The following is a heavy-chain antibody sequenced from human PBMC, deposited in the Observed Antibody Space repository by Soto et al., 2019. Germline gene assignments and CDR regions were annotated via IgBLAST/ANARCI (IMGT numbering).Heavy chain of an antibody. V-gene: IGHV3-23*01. CDR1: GFTFISYA. D-gene: IGHD1-1*01. CDR2: ISGSGGST. CDR3: AKDEVPLSAFDI. J-gene: IGHJ3*02. Sequence: GGSLRLSCAASGFTFISYAMSWVRKAPGKGLEWVSAISGSGGSTYYAGSVKGRFTISRDNSKNTLYLQMNSLRAEDTAVYDCAKDEVPLSAFDIWGQGTMVTVSS.